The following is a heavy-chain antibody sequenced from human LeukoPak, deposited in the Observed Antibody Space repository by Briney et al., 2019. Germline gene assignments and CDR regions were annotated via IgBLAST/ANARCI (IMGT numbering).Heavy chain of an antibody. J-gene: IGHJ6*03. V-gene: IGHV3-20*04. CDR1: GFTFDEYG. CDR3: ARDYAGDKNYIDV. CDR2: SWNGGST. D-gene: IGHD1-14*01. Sequence: GGSLRLSCTASGFTFDEYGMSWVRQAPGKGLEWVSGSWNGGSTGYEDSVKGRFTISRDNAKNSLYLQMNSLRAEDTAVYYCARDYAGDKNYIDVWGKGTTVTVSS.